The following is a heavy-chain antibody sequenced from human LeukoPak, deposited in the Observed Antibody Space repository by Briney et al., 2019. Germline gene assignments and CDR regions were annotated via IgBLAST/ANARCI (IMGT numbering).Heavy chain of an antibody. CDR1: GGSISSGGYY. Sequence: SQTPSLTCTVSGGSISSGGYYWSWIRQHPGKGLEWIGYIYYSGSTYYNPSLKSRVTISVDTSKNQFSLKLSSVTAADTAVYYCARAGYCSSTSCSSGGNWFDPWGQGTLVTVSS. D-gene: IGHD2-2*01. CDR3: ARAGYCSSTSCSSGGNWFDP. J-gene: IGHJ5*02. CDR2: IYYSGST. V-gene: IGHV4-31*03.